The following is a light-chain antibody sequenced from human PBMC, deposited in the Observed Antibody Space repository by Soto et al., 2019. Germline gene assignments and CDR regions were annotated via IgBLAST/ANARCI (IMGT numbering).Light chain of an antibody. J-gene: IGKJ1*01. CDR1: QSISSY. CDR2: VAS. CDR3: QQSYSTPPWT. Sequence: DIQMTQSPSSLSASVGDRVTITCRASQSISSYLNWYQQKPGKAPKLLTYVASSLKSGVPSRFSGSGSGTDFTLTITSLQPEDFATYYCQQSYSTPPWTFGQGTKVEIK. V-gene: IGKV1-39*01.